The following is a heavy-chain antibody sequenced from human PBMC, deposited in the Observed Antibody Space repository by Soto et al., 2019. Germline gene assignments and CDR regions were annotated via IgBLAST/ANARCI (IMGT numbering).Heavy chain of an antibody. CDR3: AKDPNDFWSVGMDV. CDR2: ISYDGSNK. Sequence: GGSLRLSCAASGFTFSSYGMHWVRQAPGKGLEWVAVISYDGSNKYYADSVKGRFTISRDNSKNTLYLQMNSLRAEDTAVYYCAKDPNDFWSVGMDVWGKGTTVTVSS. J-gene: IGHJ6*04. V-gene: IGHV3-30*18. D-gene: IGHD3-3*01. CDR1: GFTFSSYG.